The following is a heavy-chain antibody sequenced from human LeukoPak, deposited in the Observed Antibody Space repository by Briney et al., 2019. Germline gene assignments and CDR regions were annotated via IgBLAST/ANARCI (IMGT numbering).Heavy chain of an antibody. J-gene: IGHJ5*02. V-gene: IGHV3-48*03. CDR2: IGRSGSPI. D-gene: IGHD2-8*02. Sequence: PGGSLRLSCAASGFTFSSYEMNWVRQAPGKGLEWVSYIGRSGSPIYYADSVKGRFTISRDNAKNSVYLQMNSLRAEDTGVYYCARDLFSTGNWFDPWGQGTLVTASS. CDR3: ARDLFSTGNWFDP. CDR1: GFTFSSYE.